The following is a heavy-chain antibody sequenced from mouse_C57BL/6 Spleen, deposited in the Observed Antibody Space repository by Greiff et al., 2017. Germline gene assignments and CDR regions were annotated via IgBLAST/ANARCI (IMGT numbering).Heavy chain of an antibody. V-gene: IGHV1-61*01. CDR1: GYTFTSYW. J-gene: IGHJ3*01. CDR2: IYPSDSET. D-gene: IGHD2-4*01. Sequence: VQLQQPGAELVRPGSSVKLSCKASGYTFTSYWMAWVKQRPGQGLEWIGNIYPSDSETHYNQKFKDKATLTVDKSSSTAYMQLSSLTSEDSAVYYCARSHYDYDGFAYWGQGTLVTVSA. CDR3: ARSHYDYDGFAY.